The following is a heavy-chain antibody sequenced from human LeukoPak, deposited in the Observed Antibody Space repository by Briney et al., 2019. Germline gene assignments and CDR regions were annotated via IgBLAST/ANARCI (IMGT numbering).Heavy chain of an antibody. V-gene: IGHV4-30-2*01. J-gene: IGHJ4*02. CDR2: IYHSGST. CDR3: ARDFRGYENY. Sequence: PSQTLSLTCAVSGGSISSGGYSWRWIRQPPGKGLEWIGYIYHSGSTYYNPSLKSRDTISVDRSKNQFSLKLSSVTAADTAVYYCARDFRGYENYWGQGTLVTVSS. CDR1: GGSISSGGYS. D-gene: IGHD5-12*01.